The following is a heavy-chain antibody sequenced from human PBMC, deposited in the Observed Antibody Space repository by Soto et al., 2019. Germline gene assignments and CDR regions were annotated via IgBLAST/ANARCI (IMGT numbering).Heavy chain of an antibody. V-gene: IGHV4-31*03. D-gene: IGHD1-26*01. CDR3: ARDDQRLLLGMDA. J-gene: IGHJ6*02. CDR2: IYYSGST. Sequence: PSETLSLTCTVSGGSISSGGYYWSWIRQHPGKGLEWIGYIYYSGSTYYNPSLKSRVTISVDTSKNQFSLKLSSVTAADTAVYYCARDDQRLLLGMDAWGQGTTVTVSS. CDR1: GGSISSGGYY.